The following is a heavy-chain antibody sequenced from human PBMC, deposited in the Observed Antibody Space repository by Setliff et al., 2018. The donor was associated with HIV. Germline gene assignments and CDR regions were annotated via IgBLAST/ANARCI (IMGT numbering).Heavy chain of an antibody. CDR3: ARSRAAGFDY. Sequence: GGSLRLSCTASGFTFSSYEMNWVRQAPGKGLEWVSYISSSASSIHYADSVKGRFTISRDNAKNSLYLQMNSLRAEDTAVYYCARSRAAGFDYWGQGTLVTVPS. V-gene: IGHV3-48*03. J-gene: IGHJ4*02. CDR1: GFTFSSYE. D-gene: IGHD6-13*01. CDR2: ISSSASSI.